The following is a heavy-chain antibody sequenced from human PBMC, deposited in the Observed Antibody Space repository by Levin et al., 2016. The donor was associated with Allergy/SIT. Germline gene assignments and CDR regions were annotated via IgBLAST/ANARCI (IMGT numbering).Heavy chain of an antibody. J-gene: IGHJ6*02. CDR2: IAYDGNKT. Sequence: GESLKISCVASGFIFSSYAIHWVRQAPGKGLGWLAVIAYDGNKTYTADSVKGRITFSRDNSRNTLSLHLSGLTNEDTAVYFCARDPRYCSGGTCSYHGMDLWGQGTTVIVS. V-gene: IGHV3-30*02. D-gene: IGHD2-15*01. CDR3: ARDPRYCSGGTCSYHGMDL. CDR1: GFIFSSYA.